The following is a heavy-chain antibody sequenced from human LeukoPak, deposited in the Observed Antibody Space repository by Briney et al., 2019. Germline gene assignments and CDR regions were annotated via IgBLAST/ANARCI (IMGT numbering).Heavy chain of an antibody. D-gene: IGHD3-10*01. CDR1: GGSISSTSDY. Sequence: SETLALTCTVSGGSISSTSDYWAWIRQPPGKGLEWIGTIYYNGATQFSPSLKSRVTMSVDTSKNQFSLKLNSVTAADTAVYYCARGLWFGKFNLDYWGQGTLVIVSS. J-gene: IGHJ4*02. V-gene: IGHV4-39*01. CDR3: ARGLWFGKFNLDY. CDR2: IYYNGAT.